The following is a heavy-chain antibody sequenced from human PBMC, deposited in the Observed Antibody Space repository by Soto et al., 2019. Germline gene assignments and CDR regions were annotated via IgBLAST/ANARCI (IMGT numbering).Heavy chain of an antibody. Sequence: QVQLVQSGAEVKKPGSSVKVSCKASGGTFSSYAISWVRQAPGQGLEWMGGIIPIFGTANYAQKFQGRVTITADESTSTAYRELSSLRSEDTAVYYCARPGVSRGGEYQLLAGFDYWGQGTLVTVSS. D-gene: IGHD2-2*01. CDR1: GGTFSSYA. J-gene: IGHJ4*02. CDR3: ARPGVSRGGEYQLLAGFDY. V-gene: IGHV1-69*01. CDR2: IIPIFGTA.